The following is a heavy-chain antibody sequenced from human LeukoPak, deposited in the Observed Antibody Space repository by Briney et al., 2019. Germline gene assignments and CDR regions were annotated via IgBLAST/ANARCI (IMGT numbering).Heavy chain of an antibody. V-gene: IGHV4-34*01. CDR2: INHSGST. CDR3: ARGPRIAVAMVKVVEYFQH. CDR1: GGSLSGYY. J-gene: IGHJ1*01. Sequence: SETLSLTCAVYGGSLSGYYWSWIRQPPGKGLEWIGEINHSGSTNYNPSLKSRVTISVDTSKNQFSLKLSSVTAADTAVYYCARGPRIAVAMVKVVEYFQHWGQGTLVTVSS. D-gene: IGHD6-19*01.